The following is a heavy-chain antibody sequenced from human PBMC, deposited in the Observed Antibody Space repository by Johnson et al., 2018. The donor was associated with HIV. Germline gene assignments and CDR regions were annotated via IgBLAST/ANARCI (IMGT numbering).Heavy chain of an antibody. CDR2: IYSGGNT. CDR1: GFTVSNNF. D-gene: IGHD6-19*01. Sequence: VQLVESGGGLVQPGGSLRLSCAASGFTVSNNFMNWVRQAPGKGLEWVSLIYSGGNTYYADSVRGRFTISRDNFKNTLYLQMNSLRAEDTAVYYCARAFSSGWYPHYVFDIWGQGTMVTVSS. J-gene: IGHJ3*02. CDR3: ARAFSSGWYPHYVFDI. V-gene: IGHV3-66*01.